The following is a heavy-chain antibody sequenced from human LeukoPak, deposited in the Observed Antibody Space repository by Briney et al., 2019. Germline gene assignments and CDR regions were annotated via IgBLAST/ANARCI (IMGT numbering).Heavy chain of an antibody. J-gene: IGHJ4*02. CDR1: GFTFSSYA. CDR2: ISGSGGST. D-gene: IGHD6-13*01. V-gene: IGHV3-23*01. CDR3: AKHSSSWYNFPFDY. Sequence: GGSLRLSCAASGFTFSSYAMSWVRQAPGKGLEWVSAISGSGGSTDYADSVKGRFTISRDNSKNTLYLQMNSLRAEGTAVYYCAKHSSSWYNFPFDYWGQGTLVTVSS.